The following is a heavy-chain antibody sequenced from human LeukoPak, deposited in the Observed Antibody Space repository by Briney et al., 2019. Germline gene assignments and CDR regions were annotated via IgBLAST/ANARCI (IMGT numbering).Heavy chain of an antibody. CDR1: GGSFSGYY. J-gene: IGHJ5*02. CDR2: FNHSGST. D-gene: IGHD5-18*01. V-gene: IGHV4-34*01. Sequence: SETLSLTCAVYGGSFSGYYWSWVRQPPGKGLEWIGEFNHSGSTNYNSSLTSRVTISVDTSKNQFSLKLSSVTAADTAVYYCARGVRGYSLRFDPWGQGTLVTVSS. CDR3: ARGVRGYSLRFDP.